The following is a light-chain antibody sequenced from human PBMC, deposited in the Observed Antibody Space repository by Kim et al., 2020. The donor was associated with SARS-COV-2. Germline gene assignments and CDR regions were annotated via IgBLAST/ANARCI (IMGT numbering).Light chain of an antibody. Sequence: GASVKLTCSLSSEHSSYAIAWHQQQPEKGPRYLMKINSDGSHYKGDGIPDRFSGSTSGTERYLTISSLQSEDEADYYWQTWGTAVVFGRGTKVTVL. CDR3: QTWGTAVV. CDR2: INSDGSH. CDR1: SEHSSYA. V-gene: IGLV4-69*01. J-gene: IGLJ3*02.